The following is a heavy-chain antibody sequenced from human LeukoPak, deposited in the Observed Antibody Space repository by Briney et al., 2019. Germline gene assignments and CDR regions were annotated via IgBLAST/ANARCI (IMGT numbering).Heavy chain of an antibody. CDR1: GFTFSDYY. CDR2: SSSGSTI. J-gene: IGHJ4*02. D-gene: IGHD6-13*01. V-gene: IGHV3-11*01. Sequence: GSLRLSCAASGFTFSDYYMISSSGSTIYYADSVKGRFTISRDNAKNSLYLQMNSLRAEDTAVYYCVRDLMGIAYRGAFYYWGQGTLVTVSS. CDR3: VRDLMGIAYRGAFYY.